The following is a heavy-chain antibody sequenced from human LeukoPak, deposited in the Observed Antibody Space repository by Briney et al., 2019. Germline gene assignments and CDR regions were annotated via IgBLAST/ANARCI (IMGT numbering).Heavy chain of an antibody. Sequence: ASVKVSCKASGYTFTSYYMHWVRQAPGQGLEWMGIINPSGGGTSYAQKFQGRVTMTRDTSTSTVYMELSSLRSEDTAVYYCARAGYYYDSSGYKGYCFDYWAQGTLVTVSS. D-gene: IGHD3-22*01. CDR2: INPSGGGT. CDR3: ARAGYYYDSSGYKGYCFDY. CDR1: GYTFTSYY. J-gene: IGHJ4*02. V-gene: IGHV1-46*01.